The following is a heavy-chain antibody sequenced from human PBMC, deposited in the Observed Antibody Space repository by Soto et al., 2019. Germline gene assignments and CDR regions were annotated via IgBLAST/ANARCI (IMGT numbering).Heavy chain of an antibody. D-gene: IGHD6-13*01. CDR2: ISGIGGST. V-gene: IGHV3-23*01. Sequence: GGSLRLSCAASGFTFSSFAMSWVRQAPGKGVEWVSAISGIGGSTYYADSVKGRFTISRDNSKNTLYLQMNSLRAEDTAVYYCAKRQISSSLGSLFDYWGQGTLVTVSS. CDR1: GFTFSSFA. CDR3: AKRQISSSLGSLFDY. J-gene: IGHJ4*02.